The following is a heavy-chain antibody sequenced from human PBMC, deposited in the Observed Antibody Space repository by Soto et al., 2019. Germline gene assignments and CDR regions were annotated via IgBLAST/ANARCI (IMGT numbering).Heavy chain of an antibody. D-gene: IGHD3-3*01. Sequence: PGGSLRLSCAASGFSFGVYEISWVRQAPGKGLEWVSAISGSGGSTYYADSVKGRFTISRDNSKNTLYLQMNSLRAEDTAVYYCAKDRGFGVVIIMDYFDYWGQGTLVTVSS. CDR1: GFSFGVYE. CDR2: ISGSGGST. CDR3: AKDRGFGVVIIMDYFDY. J-gene: IGHJ4*02. V-gene: IGHV3-23*01.